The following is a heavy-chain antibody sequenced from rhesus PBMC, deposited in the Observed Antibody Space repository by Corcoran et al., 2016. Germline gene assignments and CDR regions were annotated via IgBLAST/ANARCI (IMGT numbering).Heavy chain of an antibody. CDR3: ARRGYSGSWNPFDY. V-gene: IGHV4-127*01. J-gene: IGHJ4*01. CDR2: IGGSRGST. Sequence: QVQLQESGPGLVKPSETLSLTCAVSGYSISSGYGWSWIRQPPGKGLEWIGYIGGSRGSTNYNPSLKSRVTMSKDTYKNQFSLKLSSVTAADTAVYYCARRGYSGSWNPFDYWGQGVLVTVSS. CDR1: GYSISSGYG. D-gene: IGHD6-25*01.